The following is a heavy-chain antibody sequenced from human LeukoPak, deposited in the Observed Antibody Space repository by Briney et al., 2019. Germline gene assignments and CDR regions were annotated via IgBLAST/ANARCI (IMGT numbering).Heavy chain of an antibody. V-gene: IGHV4-61*02. CDR3: ARSKDYGDYTTLDY. Sequence: SQTLSLTCTVSGGSISSGSYYWSWIRQPAGKGLEWIGRIYTSGSTNYNPSLKSRVTISVDTSKNQFSLKLSSVTAADTAVYYCARSKDYGDYTTLDYWGQGTLVTVSS. D-gene: IGHD4-17*01. J-gene: IGHJ4*02. CDR1: GGSISSGSYY. CDR2: IYTSGST.